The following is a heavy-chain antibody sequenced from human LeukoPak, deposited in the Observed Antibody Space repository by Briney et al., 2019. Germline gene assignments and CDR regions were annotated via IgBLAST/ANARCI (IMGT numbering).Heavy chain of an antibody. Sequence: SVKVSCKASGGTFSSYAISWARQALGQGLEWMGGIIPIFGTANYAQKFQGRVTITTDESTSTAYMELSSLRSEDTAVYYCASGRARNYYDSSGYYPPVDYWGQGTLVTVSS. V-gene: IGHV1-69*05. CDR1: GGTFSSYA. J-gene: IGHJ4*02. CDR2: IIPIFGTA. D-gene: IGHD3-22*01. CDR3: ASGRARNYYDSSGYYPPVDY.